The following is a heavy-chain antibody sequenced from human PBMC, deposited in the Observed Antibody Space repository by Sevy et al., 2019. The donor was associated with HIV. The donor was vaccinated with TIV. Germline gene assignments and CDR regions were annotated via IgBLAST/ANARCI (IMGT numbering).Heavy chain of an antibody. D-gene: IGHD2-8*01. J-gene: IGHJ4*02. CDR1: GFTFSKYS. CDR2: LSFGCGEI. CDR3: AREGCTKPHDY. V-gene: IGHV3-23*01. Sequence: GGSLRLSCAASGFTFSKYSMSWVRQPPGKGLEWVSTLSFGCGEINHADSVKGRCTISRDNSKNSLYQQMNNLRAGDTAVYYCAREGCTKPHDYWGQGTLVTVSS.